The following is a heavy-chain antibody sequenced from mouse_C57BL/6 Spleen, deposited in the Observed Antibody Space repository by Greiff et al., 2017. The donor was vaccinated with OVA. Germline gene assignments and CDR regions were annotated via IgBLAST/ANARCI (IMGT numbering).Heavy chain of an antibody. J-gene: IGHJ3*01. CDR2: IDPSDSET. CDR3: ARSGDSSGYGAY. D-gene: IGHD3-2*02. V-gene: IGHV1-52*01. Sequence: VQLQQPGAELVRPGSSVKLSCKASGYTFTSYWMHWVKQRPIQGLEWIGNIDPSDSETHYNQKFKDKATLTVDKSSSTAYMQLSSLTSEDSAVYYCARSGDSSGYGAYWGQGTLVTVSA. CDR1: GYTFTSYW.